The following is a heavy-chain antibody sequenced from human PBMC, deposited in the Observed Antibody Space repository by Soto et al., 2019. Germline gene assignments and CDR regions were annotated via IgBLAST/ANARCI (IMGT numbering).Heavy chain of an antibody. V-gene: IGHV3-33*01. J-gene: IGHJ4*02. Sequence: GGSLRLSCVASGFTFDNYGMHWVRQTPGKGLECVAVIWYDGSNKYYGGSVKGRFAISRDNSKNTLYLQMNSLRAEDTAVYYCARAYGGIDFDYWGQGIVVTVSS. D-gene: IGHD2-15*01. CDR1: GFTFDNYG. CDR2: IWYDGSNK. CDR3: ARAYGGIDFDY.